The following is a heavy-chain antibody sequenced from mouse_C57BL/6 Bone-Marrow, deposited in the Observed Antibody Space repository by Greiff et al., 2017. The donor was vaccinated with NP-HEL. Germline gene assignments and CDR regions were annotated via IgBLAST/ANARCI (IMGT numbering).Heavy chain of an antibody. V-gene: IGHV1-63*01. CDR3: AKTTVVPYWYFDV. CDR1: GYTFTNYW. D-gene: IGHD1-1*01. Sequence: QVQLQQSGAELVRPGTSVKMSCKASGYTFTNYWIGWAKQRPGHGLEWIGDIYPGGGYTNYIEKFKGKATLTADKSSSTAYMQFSSLTSDDSAIYYCAKTTVVPYWYFDVWGTGTTVTVSS. CDR2: IYPGGGYT. J-gene: IGHJ1*03.